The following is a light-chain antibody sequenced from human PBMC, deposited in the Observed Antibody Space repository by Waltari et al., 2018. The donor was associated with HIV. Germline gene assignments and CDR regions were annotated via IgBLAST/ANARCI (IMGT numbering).Light chain of an antibody. CDR2: DVS. Sequence: QSALTQPRSVSGSPGQSVTISCTGTSSDVGDYNSVSWYQQHPGKAPKLMIYDVSKWPAGVPDRFSGSKSGNTASLTISGLQAEDEAAYYCCSYAGSRTHWVFGGGTKLTVL. CDR1: SSDVGDYNS. CDR3: CSYAGSRTHWV. J-gene: IGLJ3*02. V-gene: IGLV2-11*01.